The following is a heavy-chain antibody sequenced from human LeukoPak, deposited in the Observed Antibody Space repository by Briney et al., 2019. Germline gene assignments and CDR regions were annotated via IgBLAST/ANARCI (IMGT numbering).Heavy chain of an antibody. V-gene: IGHV1-2*06. CDR2: INPNSGGT. Sequence: GSVKLSCKASGYTFTGYYMHWVRQAPGQGLEWMGRINPNSGGTNYAQTFQGRVTMTRDTSISTAYMELSRLRSDDTAVYYCARSRIAVTKGGFFPNYYFDYWGQGTLVTVSS. D-gene: IGHD6-19*01. CDR1: GYTFTGYY. J-gene: IGHJ4*02. CDR3: ARSRIAVTKGGFFPNYYFDY.